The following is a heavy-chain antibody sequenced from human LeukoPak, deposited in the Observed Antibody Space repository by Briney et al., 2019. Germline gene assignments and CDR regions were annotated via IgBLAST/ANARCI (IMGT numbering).Heavy chain of an antibody. Sequence: GGSLRLSCAASGFTFSSYAMSWVRQAPGKGLEWVSAISGSGGSTYYADSVKGRFTISRDNSKNTLYLQMNSLRAEDTAVYYCAKDLGGYYDSSGYQSYAFDIWGQGTMVTVSS. J-gene: IGHJ3*02. CDR1: GFTFSSYA. V-gene: IGHV3-23*01. CDR2: ISGSGGST. CDR3: AKDLGGYYDSSGYQSYAFDI. D-gene: IGHD3-22*01.